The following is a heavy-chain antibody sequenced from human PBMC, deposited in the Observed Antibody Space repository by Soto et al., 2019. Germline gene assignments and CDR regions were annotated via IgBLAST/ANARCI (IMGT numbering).Heavy chain of an antibody. CDR1: GFTFSSYG. CDR2: IWYDGSNK. J-gene: IGHJ6*02. CDR3: ARDLGXWLXXYYXYFGMDV. D-gene: IGHD5-12*01. Sequence: QVQLVESGGGVVQPGRSLRLSCAASGFTFSSYGMHWVRQAPGKGLEWVAVIWYDGSNKYYADSVKGRFTISRDNSKNTLYLQMNSLRAEDTAVXYXARDLGXWLXXYYXYFGMDVWGQGTTVTVSS. V-gene: IGHV3-33*01.